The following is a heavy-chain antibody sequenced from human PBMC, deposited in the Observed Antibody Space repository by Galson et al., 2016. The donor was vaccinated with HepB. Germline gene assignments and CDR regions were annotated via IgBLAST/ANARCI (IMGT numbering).Heavy chain of an antibody. CDR1: GGSISNYY. D-gene: IGHD3-22*01. Sequence: ETLSLTCTVSGGSISNYYWSWIRQPPGKGLEWIGYIYYSGSTNYNPSLKSLVTISVDTSKNQFSLKLSSVTAADTAVYYCARRRNYYDSSGSYYDWFDPWGQGTLVTVSS. CDR3: ARRRNYYDSSGSYYDWFDP. J-gene: IGHJ5*02. V-gene: IGHV4-59*08. CDR2: IYYSGST.